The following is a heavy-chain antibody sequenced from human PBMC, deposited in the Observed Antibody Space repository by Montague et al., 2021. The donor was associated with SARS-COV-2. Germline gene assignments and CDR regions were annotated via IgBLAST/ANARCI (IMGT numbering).Heavy chain of an antibody. CDR1: GASISNGGYT. J-gene: IGHJ5*02. CDR2: IYQSGTT. Sequence: TLSLTCAVSGASISNGGYTWSWIRRPPGKGLEWIGYIYQSGTTRYNPSLKSRVTMSVDKSKNQFSLQLTSVIAADTAIYFCDRSMIRGGLNWFDPWGQGTLVTVSS. V-gene: IGHV4-30-2*01. CDR3: DRSMIRGGLNWFDP. D-gene: IGHD3-10*01.